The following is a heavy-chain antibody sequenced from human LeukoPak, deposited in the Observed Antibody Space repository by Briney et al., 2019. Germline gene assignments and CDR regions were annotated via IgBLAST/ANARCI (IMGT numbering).Heavy chain of an antibody. CDR3: AREGAGHYDILTGYYYFDY. D-gene: IGHD3-9*01. V-gene: IGHV1-69*13. Sequence: GASVKVSCKASGGTFSSYAISWVRQAPGQGLEWMGGIIPIFGTANYAQKFQGRVTITADESTSTAYMELSSLRSEDTAVYYCAREGAGHYDILTGYYYFDYWGQGTLDTVSS. CDR1: GGTFSSYA. CDR2: IIPIFGTA. J-gene: IGHJ4*02.